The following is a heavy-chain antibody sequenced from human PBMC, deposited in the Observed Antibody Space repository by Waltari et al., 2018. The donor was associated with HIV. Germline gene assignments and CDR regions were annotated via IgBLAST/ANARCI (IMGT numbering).Heavy chain of an antibody. CDR1: GNTFTGYY. J-gene: IGHJ6*02. D-gene: IGHD5-12*01. CDR2: INHNSGDT. V-gene: IGHV1-2*04. Sequence: QEHLVQSGAEVKKPGASVKVSCTASGNTFTGYYTHWVRQAPGQGLEWVGRINHNSGDTHYAQKFQGWVTMTRDTSISTGYMELHSLTSDDTGVYFCARVRGGGMDVWGQGTTVTVSS. CDR3: ARVRGGGMDV.